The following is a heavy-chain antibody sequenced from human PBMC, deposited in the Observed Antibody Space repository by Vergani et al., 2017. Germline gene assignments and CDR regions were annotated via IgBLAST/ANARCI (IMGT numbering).Heavy chain of an antibody. CDR1: GFTFSSYS. CDR3: AKDIERSRDSSGYSLGQNAFDI. V-gene: IGHV3-9*01. J-gene: IGHJ3*02. D-gene: IGHD3-22*01. Sequence: EVQLVESGGGLVQPGGSLRLSCAASGFTFSSYSMNWVRQAPGKGLEWVSGISWNSGSIGYADSVKGRFTISRDNAKNSLYLQMNSLRAEDTALYYCAKDIERSRDSSGYSLGQNAFDIWGQGTMVTVSS. CDR2: ISWNSGSI.